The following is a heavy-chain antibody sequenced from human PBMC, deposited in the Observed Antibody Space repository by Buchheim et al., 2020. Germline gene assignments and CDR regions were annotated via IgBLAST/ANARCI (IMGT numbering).Heavy chain of an antibody. Sequence: EVLLVESGGGLVQPGGSLSLSCAASGFTFSRFWMSWVRQAPGKGLEWVANINEDGTEKYYVDSVKGRFTISRDNAKNSLYLQMNSLTAEDAAVYYCAGGTYYFDHWGQGAL. CDR1: GFTFSRFW. CDR2: INEDGTEK. D-gene: IGHD1-26*01. V-gene: IGHV3-7*01. J-gene: IGHJ4*02. CDR3: AGGTYYFDH.